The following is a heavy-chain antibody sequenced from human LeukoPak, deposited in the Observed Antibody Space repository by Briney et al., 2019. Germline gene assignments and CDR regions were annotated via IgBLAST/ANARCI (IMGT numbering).Heavy chain of an antibody. Sequence: SETLSLTCTVSGGSNSSYYWSWIRQPPGKGLEWIGYIYGSTNYNPSLKSRVTISVDRSKNQFSLKLSSVTAADTAVYYCARGGSGWHYSDYWGQGTLVTVSS. CDR1: GGSNSSYY. CDR3: ARGGSGWHYSDY. D-gene: IGHD6-19*01. J-gene: IGHJ4*02. V-gene: IGHV4-59*01. CDR2: IYGST.